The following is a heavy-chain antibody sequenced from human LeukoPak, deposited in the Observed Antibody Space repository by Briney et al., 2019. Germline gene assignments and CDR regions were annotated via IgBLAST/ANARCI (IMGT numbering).Heavy chain of an antibody. V-gene: IGHV1-2*02. J-gene: IGHJ4*02. Sequence: GASVNVSCKASGYTFVDHYIHWVRQAPGQGLEWMGWINPNSGGTNYAQKFQGRVTMTRDTSISTAYMELTRLRSDDTAVYYCARDNGDYWFDYWGQGTLVTVSS. CDR1: GYTFVDHY. D-gene: IGHD4-17*01. CDR2: INPNSGGT. CDR3: ARDNGDYWFDY.